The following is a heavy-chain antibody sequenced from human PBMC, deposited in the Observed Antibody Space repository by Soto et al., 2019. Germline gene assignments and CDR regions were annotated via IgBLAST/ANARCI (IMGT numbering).Heavy chain of an antibody. CDR2: VHHSGTT. D-gene: IGHD3-16*02. CDR1: GGSINTDYW. V-gene: IGHV4-4*02. CDR3: ARGFSYRWVY. Sequence: QVQLQESGPGLVKPSGTLSLTCGVSGGSINTDYWWSWVRQAPGKALEWLGEVHHSGTTNYIQSLNTRITVSVDKSGNQVSLDLTSVAAADTAVYFCARGFSYRWVYWGQGILVTVSS. J-gene: IGHJ4*02.